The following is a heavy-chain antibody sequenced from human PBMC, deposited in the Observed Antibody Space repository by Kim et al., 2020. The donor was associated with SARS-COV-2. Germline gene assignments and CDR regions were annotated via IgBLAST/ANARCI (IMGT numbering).Heavy chain of an antibody. D-gene: IGHD6-13*01. J-gene: IGHJ4*02. CDR3: STAKQQLEQSY. CDR1: GFTFSNAW. V-gene: IGHV3-15*01. CDR2: IKSKTDGGTT. Sequence: GGSLRLSCAASGFTFSNAWMSWVRQAPGKGLEWVGRIKSKTDGGTTDYAAPGKGRFTISRADSQKTLYLQRHSLKNEDTAVYYSSTAKQQLEQSYWGQGTLVTVSS.